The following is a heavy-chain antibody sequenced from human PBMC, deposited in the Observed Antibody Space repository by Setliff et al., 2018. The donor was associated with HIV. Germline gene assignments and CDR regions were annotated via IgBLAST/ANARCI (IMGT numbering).Heavy chain of an antibody. Sequence: ASVKVSCKASGYTFISYAIHWVRQAPGQRLEWMGWINAGSGNTKYSQKFQGRVTITRDTSASTAYMELSSLRSEDTAVYYCARGGVVVVAARAEYFQHWGQGTLVTVSS. J-gene: IGHJ1*01. V-gene: IGHV1-3*01. CDR1: GYTFISYA. CDR3: ARGGVVVVAARAEYFQH. D-gene: IGHD2-15*01. CDR2: INAGSGNT.